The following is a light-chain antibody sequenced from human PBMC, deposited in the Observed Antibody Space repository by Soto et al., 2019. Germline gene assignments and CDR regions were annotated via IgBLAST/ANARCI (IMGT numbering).Light chain of an antibody. J-gene: IGKJ1*01. V-gene: IGKV3-15*01. CDR1: QSVSSN. CDR2: GAS. CDR3: QEYNNWSPWT. Sequence: EIVMTQSPATLSVSPGERATLSCRASQSVSSNLAWYQQKPGQAPRLLIYGASTRATGIPARFSGSGSGTEFTLTISSLQFEDFAVYYCQEYNNWSPWTFGQGTKV.